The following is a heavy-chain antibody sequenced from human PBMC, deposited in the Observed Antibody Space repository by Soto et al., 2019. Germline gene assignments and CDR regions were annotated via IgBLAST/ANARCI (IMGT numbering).Heavy chain of an antibody. D-gene: IGHD2-2*01. V-gene: IGHV4-61*01. CDR1: GGSVSSGSYF. Sequence: QVQLQASGPGLVKPSETLSLTCTVSGGSVSSGSYFWSWVRQPPGKGLELIGYVSSSGNTNYNPSLKSRGTISLDTFKDQFSLNLRSVTAADTAVYYCARAQPFDSWGQGILVTVSS. J-gene: IGHJ4*02. CDR3: ARAQPFDS. CDR2: VSSSGNT.